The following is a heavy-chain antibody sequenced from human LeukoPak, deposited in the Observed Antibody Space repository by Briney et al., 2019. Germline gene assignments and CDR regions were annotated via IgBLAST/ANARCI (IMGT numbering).Heavy chain of an antibody. Sequence: GGSLRLSCAASGFTFSSYGMHWVRQAPGKGLEWVSSISSSSSYIYYADSVKGRFTISRDNAKNSLYLQMNSLRAEDTAVYYCARDSTENYDAFDIWGQGTMVTVSS. V-gene: IGHV3-21*01. D-gene: IGHD1-7*01. CDR1: GFTFSSYG. CDR3: ARDSTENYDAFDI. CDR2: ISSSSSYI. J-gene: IGHJ3*02.